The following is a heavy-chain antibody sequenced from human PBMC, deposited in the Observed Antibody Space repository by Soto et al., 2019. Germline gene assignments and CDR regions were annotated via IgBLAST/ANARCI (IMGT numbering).Heavy chain of an antibody. V-gene: IGHV3-30*18. J-gene: IGHJ4*02. CDR1: GFXFSSYG. CDR2: ISYDGSYK. D-gene: IGHD3-16*01. CDR3: AKWNGGFDY. Sequence: GGSLXLSCAASGFXFSSYGMHWVRQAPGKGLEWVAVISYDGSYKYYADSVKGRFTISRDNSKNTLYLQMNSLRAEDTAVYYCAKWNGGFDYWGQGTLVTVSS.